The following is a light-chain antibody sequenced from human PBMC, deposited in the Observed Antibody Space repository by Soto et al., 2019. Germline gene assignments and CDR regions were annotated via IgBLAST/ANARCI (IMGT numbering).Light chain of an antibody. Sequence: QSVLAQPRSVSGSPGQSVTISCTGTSSDVGNYNYVSWFQQHPGKAPKLMIYDVTKRPPGVPDRFSGSKSGNTASLTISGLQAEDEADYYCCSFAGSYTFDVFGTGTKVTV. CDR3: CSFAGSYTFDV. CDR1: SSDVGNYNY. J-gene: IGLJ1*01. V-gene: IGLV2-11*01. CDR2: DVT.